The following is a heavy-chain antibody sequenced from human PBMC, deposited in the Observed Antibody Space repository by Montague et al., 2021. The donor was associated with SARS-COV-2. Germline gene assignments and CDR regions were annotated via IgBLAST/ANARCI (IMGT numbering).Heavy chain of an antibody. CDR3: ARHALGYFDWLNEGYFDY. J-gene: IGHJ4*02. V-gene: IGHV4-61*02. CDR2: IYTSGST. CDR1: GGSISSGSYY. D-gene: IGHD3-9*01. Sequence: TLSLTCTVSGGSISSGSYYWSWIRQPAGKGLEWIGRIYTSGSTNYNPSLKSRVTIPVDTSKNQFSLKLSSVTAADTAVYYCARHALGYFDWLNEGYFDYWGQGTLVTVSS.